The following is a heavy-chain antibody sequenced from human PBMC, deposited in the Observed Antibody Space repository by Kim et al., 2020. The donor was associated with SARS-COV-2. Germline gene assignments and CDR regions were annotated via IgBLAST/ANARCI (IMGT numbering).Heavy chain of an antibody. CDR1: GYTFTSYA. J-gene: IGHJ4*02. Sequence: ASVKVSCKASGYTFTSYAIHWVRQAPGQRLEWTGWINAGNGNTKYSQKFQGRVTITRDTSASTAYMELSSLRSEDTAVYYCARVVPSDQGIDYWGQGTLVTVSS. CDR3: ARVVPSDQGIDY. CDR2: INAGNGNT. D-gene: IGHD6-13*01. V-gene: IGHV1-3*01.